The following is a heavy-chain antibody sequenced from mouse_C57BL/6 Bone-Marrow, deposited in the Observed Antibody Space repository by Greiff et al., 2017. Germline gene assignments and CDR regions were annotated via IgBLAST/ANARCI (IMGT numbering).Heavy chain of an antibody. CDR1: GYTFTDYE. Sequence: VQLQQSGAELVRPGASVTLSCTASGYTFTDYEMHWVKQTPVHGLEWIGAIDPETGGTAYNQKFKGKAILTADKASSTAYMELRSLTSEDSAVYYCTRDGNYYGSSYYFDYWGQGTTLTVSS. D-gene: IGHD1-1*01. J-gene: IGHJ2*01. V-gene: IGHV1-15*01. CDR2: IDPETGGT. CDR3: TRDGNYYGSSYYFDY.